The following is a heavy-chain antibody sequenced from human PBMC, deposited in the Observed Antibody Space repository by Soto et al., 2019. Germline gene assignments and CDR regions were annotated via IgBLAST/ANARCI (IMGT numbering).Heavy chain of an antibody. V-gene: IGHV3-48*03. J-gene: IGHJ4*02. CDR1: GFTFSSYE. D-gene: IGHD6-19*01. CDR3: ARGQYSSGGGYFDY. CDR2: ISSSGSTI. Sequence: EVQLVESGGGLVQPGGSLRLSCAASGFTFSSYEMNWVRQAPGKGLEWVSYISSSGSTIYYADSVKGRFTISRDNAKNSRVLKRNGLRAEDTAVYYCARGQYSSGGGYFDYWGQETLVTVSS.